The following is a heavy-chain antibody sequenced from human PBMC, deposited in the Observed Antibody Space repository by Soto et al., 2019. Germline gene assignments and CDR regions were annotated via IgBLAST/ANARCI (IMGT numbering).Heavy chain of an antibody. CDR2: MNPNSGYT. CDR3: ARAREGYDYNY. D-gene: IGHD5-12*01. V-gene: IGHV1-8*01. CDR1: GYTFTSYD. Sequence: ASVKVSCKASGYTFTSYDINWVRQATGQGLEWMGWMNPNSGYTGYAQKFQGRVTMTRDTSISTAYMELSSLRSEDTAVYYCARAREGYDYNYWGQGTLVTVSS. J-gene: IGHJ4*02.